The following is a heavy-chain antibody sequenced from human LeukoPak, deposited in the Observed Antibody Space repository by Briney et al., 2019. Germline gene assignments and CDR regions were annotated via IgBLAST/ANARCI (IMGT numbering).Heavy chain of an antibody. V-gene: IGHV4-59*01. CDR3: ARVERPLDYYYYYMDV. CDR2: IYYSGST. Sequence: SETLSLTCTVSGGSISSYYWSWIRQPPGKGLEWIGYIYYSGSTNYNPSLKSRVTISVDTSKNQFSLKLSSVTAADTAVYYCARVERPLDYYYYYMDVRGKGTTVTVSS. J-gene: IGHJ6*03. CDR1: GGSISSYY.